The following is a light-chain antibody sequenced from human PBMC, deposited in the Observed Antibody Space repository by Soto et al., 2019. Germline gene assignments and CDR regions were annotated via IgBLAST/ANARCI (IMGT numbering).Light chain of an antibody. Sequence: DIQITQSPSSLSASVGDIVTITCRASQTISSWLAWYQQKPGKAPKLLIYKASTLKSGFPSRFSGSGSGTEFTLTISSLQPDDFATYYCQHYNSYSEAFGQGTKVDIK. J-gene: IGKJ1*01. CDR1: QTISSW. V-gene: IGKV1-5*03. CDR3: QHYNSYSEA. CDR2: KAS.